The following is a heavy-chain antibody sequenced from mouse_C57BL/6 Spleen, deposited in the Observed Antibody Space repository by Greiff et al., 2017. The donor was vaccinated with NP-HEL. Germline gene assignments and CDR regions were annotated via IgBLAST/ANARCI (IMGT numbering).Heavy chain of an antibody. Sequence: QVQLQQPGAELVRPGSSVKLSCKASGYTFTSYWMHWVKQRPIQGLEWIGNIDPSDSETHYNQKFKDKATLTVDKSSSTACMQLSSLTSEDSAVYYCARGEGYYGSSSLDYWGQGTTLTVSS. V-gene: IGHV1-52*01. CDR1: GYTFTSYW. J-gene: IGHJ2*01. CDR3: ARGEGYYGSSSLDY. CDR2: IDPSDSET. D-gene: IGHD1-1*01.